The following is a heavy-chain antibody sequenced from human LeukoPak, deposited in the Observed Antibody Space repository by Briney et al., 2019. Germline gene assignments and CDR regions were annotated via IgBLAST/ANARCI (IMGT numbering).Heavy chain of an antibody. D-gene: IGHD1-26*01. CDR1: GGTFSSYA. V-gene: IGHV1-69*04. Sequence: SVKVSCKASGGTFSSYAISWVRQAPGQGLEWMGRIIPIFGIASYAQKFQGRVTITADKSTSTAYMELSSLRSEDTAVYYCARDSGSYYSYYFDYWGQGTLVTVSS. CDR2: IIPIFGIA. J-gene: IGHJ4*02. CDR3: ARDSGSYYSYYFDY.